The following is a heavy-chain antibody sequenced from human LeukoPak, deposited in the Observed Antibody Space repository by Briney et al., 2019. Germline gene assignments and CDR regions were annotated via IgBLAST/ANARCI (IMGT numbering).Heavy chain of an antibody. V-gene: IGHV3-23*01. Sequence: GGSLRLSCAASGFTFSSYVMSWVRQAPGKGLEWVSTISGDGGSTYSADSVKGRFTISRDNSKNTLYLQMNSLRAEDTAIYYCARDGGVPAAAYWGQGTLVTVSS. D-gene: IGHD2-2*01. CDR1: GFTFSSYV. CDR2: ISGDGGST. J-gene: IGHJ4*02. CDR3: ARDGGVPAAAY.